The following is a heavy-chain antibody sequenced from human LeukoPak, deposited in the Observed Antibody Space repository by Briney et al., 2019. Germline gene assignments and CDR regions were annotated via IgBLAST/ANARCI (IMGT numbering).Heavy chain of an antibody. Sequence: ASVKVSCKVSGYTLTDLSMHWVRQAPGQGLEWMGWISAYNGNTNYAQTLQGRVTMTTDTSTSTAYMELRSLRSDDTAVYYCARDMGYYDSSGCYWGQGTLVTVSS. D-gene: IGHD3-22*01. V-gene: IGHV1-18*01. CDR3: ARDMGYYDSSGCY. J-gene: IGHJ4*02. CDR2: ISAYNGNT. CDR1: GYTLTDLS.